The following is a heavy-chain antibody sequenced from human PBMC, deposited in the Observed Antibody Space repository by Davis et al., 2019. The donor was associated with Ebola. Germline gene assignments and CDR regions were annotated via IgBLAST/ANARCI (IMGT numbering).Heavy chain of an antibody. CDR2: ISNYNGNT. D-gene: IGHD5-12*01. V-gene: IGHV1-18*04. J-gene: IGHJ3*02. CDR3: TTPGGQDSGYDVFDI. Sequence: ASVKVSCKASGYTFSNYGVSWVRQAPGQGLEWLGWISNYNGNTMHAAKFQGRVTVTRDTSTTTVYMDLSSLRSEDTALYYCTTPGGQDSGYDVFDIWGQGTMVTVSS. CDR1: GYTFSNYG.